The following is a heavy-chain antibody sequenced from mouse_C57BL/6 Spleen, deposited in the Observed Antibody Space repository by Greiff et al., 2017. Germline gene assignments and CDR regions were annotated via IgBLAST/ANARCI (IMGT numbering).Heavy chain of an antibody. CDR2: ISSGSSTI. CDR3: ARDPLLHCCDY. Sequence: EVQLVESGGGLVKPGGSLKLSCAASGFTFSDYGMHWVRQAPEKGLEWVAYISSGSSTIYYADTVKGRFTITRDNAKNTLFLQLTRLRSEDTAMYYCARDPLLHCCDYWGQGTTLTVSS. J-gene: IGHJ2*01. CDR1: GFTFSDYG. V-gene: IGHV5-17*01. D-gene: IGHD1-1*01.